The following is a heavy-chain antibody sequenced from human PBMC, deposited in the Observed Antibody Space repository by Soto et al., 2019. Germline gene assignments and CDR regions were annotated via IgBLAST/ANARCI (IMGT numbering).Heavy chain of an antibody. Sequence: QVQLVQSGAEVKKPGSSVKVSCKASGGTFSSYAISWVRQAPGQGLEWMGGIIPIFGTANYAQKFQGRVPITADESTSTAYMELGSLRSEATAVYYCARYAVFPQPSEGGFDYWGQRTMVTVSS. CDR3: ARYAVFPQPSEGGFDY. CDR1: GGTFSSYA. CDR2: IIPIFGTA. J-gene: IGHJ4*02. D-gene: IGHD2-2*01. V-gene: IGHV1-69*01.